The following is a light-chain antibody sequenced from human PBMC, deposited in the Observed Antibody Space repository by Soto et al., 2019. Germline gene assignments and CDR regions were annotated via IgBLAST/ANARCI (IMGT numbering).Light chain of an antibody. J-gene: IGKJ5*01. CDR2: AAS. CDR3: QQANSFPPIT. Sequence: DVQMTQSPSSVSASVGDRVTITCRASEGINTWLAWYQQKPGKAPKLLIYAASSLQSGVPSRFSGSGSWTDFTLTISSLQHEDFAAFYCQQANSFPPITFGQGTRLEIK. CDR1: EGINTW. V-gene: IGKV1D-12*01.